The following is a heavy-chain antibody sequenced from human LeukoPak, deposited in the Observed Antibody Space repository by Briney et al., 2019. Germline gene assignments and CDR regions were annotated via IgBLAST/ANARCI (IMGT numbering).Heavy chain of an antibody. Sequence: SETLSLTCTVSGGSISSSPHYWGWIRQPPGKGLEWIGNILYSGSTNYNPSLKSRVTISVDTSKNQFSLKLSSVTAADTADYYCVRRVAGSGYRDSWGQGTLSPSPQ. J-gene: IGHJ4*02. V-gene: IGHV4-39*01. CDR3: VRRVAGSGYRDS. D-gene: IGHD3-22*01. CDR1: GGSISSSPHY. CDR2: ILYSGST.